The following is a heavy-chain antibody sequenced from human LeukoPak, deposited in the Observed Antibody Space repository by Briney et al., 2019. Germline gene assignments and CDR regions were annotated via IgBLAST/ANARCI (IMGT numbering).Heavy chain of an antibody. D-gene: IGHD3-10*01. V-gene: IGHV1-2*02. CDR1: GYTFTGYY. CDR2: INPNSGGT. J-gene: IGHJ4*02. Sequence: ASVKVSCKASGYTFTGYYMHWVRQAPGQGLEWMGWINPNSGGTNYAQKFQGRVTMTRDTSISTVYMELFRLTSDDTAVYYCARKETGNYFDFWGQGTLVTVST. CDR3: ARKETGNYFDF.